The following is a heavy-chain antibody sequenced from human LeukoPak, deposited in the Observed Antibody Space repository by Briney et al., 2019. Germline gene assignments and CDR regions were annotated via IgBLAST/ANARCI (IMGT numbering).Heavy chain of an antibody. J-gene: IGHJ4*02. Sequence: ASVKVSCKASGYTFTSYYMHWVRQAPGQGLEWMGIINPSGGSPNYAQKFQGRITTTRDTSTSTVYMELSSLRSEDTAVYYCARRGYSYGILDYWGQGTLVTVSS. D-gene: IGHD5-18*01. CDR2: INPSGGSP. V-gene: IGHV1-46*01. CDR1: GYTFTSYY. CDR3: ARRGYSYGILDY.